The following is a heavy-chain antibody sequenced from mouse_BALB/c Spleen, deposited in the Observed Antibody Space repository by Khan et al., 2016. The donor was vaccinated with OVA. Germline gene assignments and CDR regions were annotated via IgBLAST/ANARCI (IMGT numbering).Heavy chain of an antibody. CDR1: GYTFINYW. D-gene: IGHD1-1*02. J-gene: IGHJ2*01. Sequence: VELVESGAELVKPGASVKLSCNASGYTFINYWILWVKQRPGQGLEWIGYINPSIGDTENNQNFKDKATLTADKSSRTSYMHRRSLKSEDTTVKDYERGGRRWGLDYWGQGTTLTVSS. V-gene: IGHV1-7*01. CDR2: INPSIGDT. CDR3: ERGGRRWGLDY.